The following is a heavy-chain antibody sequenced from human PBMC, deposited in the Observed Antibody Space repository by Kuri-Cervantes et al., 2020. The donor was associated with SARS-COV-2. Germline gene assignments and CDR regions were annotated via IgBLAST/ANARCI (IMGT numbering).Heavy chain of an antibody. CDR2: IYPGDSDT. D-gene: IGHD3-10*01. Sequence: GESLKISCKGSGYSFTSYWIGWVRQMPGKGLEWMGIIYPGDSDTTYSLSFQGQVTISADKSISTAYLQWGSLKASDTAMYYCARDREFSGGLNYYYYMDVWGKGTTVTVSS. CDR1: GYSFTSYW. V-gene: IGHV5-51*01. CDR3: ARDREFSGGLNYYYYMDV. J-gene: IGHJ6*03.